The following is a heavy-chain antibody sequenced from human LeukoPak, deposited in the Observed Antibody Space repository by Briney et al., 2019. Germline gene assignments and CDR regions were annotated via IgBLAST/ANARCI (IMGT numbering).Heavy chain of an antibody. Sequence: SETLSLTCTISGGSVSDYYWSWIRQSPGKGLEWIGYIYHTGSTSYSPSLKSRVTISADTSQNQVSLKLRSVTAADAAVYYCATPGKTWGPFDDWGQGTLVAVSS. D-gene: IGHD7-27*01. V-gene: IGHV4-59*02. CDR2: IYHTGST. CDR1: GGSVSDYY. CDR3: ATPGKTWGPFDD. J-gene: IGHJ4*02.